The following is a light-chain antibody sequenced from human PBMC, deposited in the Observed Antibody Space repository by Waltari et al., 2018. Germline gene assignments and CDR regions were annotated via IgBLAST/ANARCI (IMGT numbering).Light chain of an antibody. CDR3: QSADSSGSVV. CDR2: KDS. J-gene: IGLJ2*01. Sequence: SFELTQPPSLSVSPGQTARSTCSGDALSKQYEHWHQQRPGLAPVLVIYKDSERRAGIPERCSGFSSGTTVTLTISGVQAEDEADYYCQSADSSGSVVFGGGTKLTVL. CDR1: ALSKQY. V-gene: IGLV3-25*03.